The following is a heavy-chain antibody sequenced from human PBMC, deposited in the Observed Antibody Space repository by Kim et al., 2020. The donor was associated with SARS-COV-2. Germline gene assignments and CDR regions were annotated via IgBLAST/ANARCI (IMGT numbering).Heavy chain of an antibody. CDR3: ASVGYSDSSKFDY. D-gene: IGHD1-26*01. Sequence: YGPSSQGQVTISVDKSISTAYLQWSSLKASDTAMYYCASVGYSDSSKFDYWGQGTLVTVSS. V-gene: IGHV5-51*01. J-gene: IGHJ4*02.